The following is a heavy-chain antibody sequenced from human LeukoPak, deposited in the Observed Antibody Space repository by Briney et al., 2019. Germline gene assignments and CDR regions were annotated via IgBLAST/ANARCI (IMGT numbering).Heavy chain of an antibody. CDR2: ISSSGSTI. CDR1: GFTFNSYE. D-gene: IGHD6-13*01. CDR3: ARLSSENSAGTEYYYMDV. V-gene: IGHV3-48*03. J-gene: IGHJ6*03. Sequence: PGGSLRLSCAASGFTFNSYEMDWLRQAPGKGLEGGSYISSSGSTIYYADSVKGRFTISRDNAKNSLYLQMNSLRAEDTAVYYCARLSSENSAGTEYYYMDVWGKGTTVT.